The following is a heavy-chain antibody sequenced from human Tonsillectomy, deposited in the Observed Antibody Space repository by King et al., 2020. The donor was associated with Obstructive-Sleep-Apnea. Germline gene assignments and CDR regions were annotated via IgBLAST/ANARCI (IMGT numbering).Heavy chain of an antibody. CDR2: ISTNGGST. CDR3: ALWFGELYDPLSFDY. Sequence: EVQLVESGGGLVQPGGSLRLSCSASGFSFSIYAMHWVRQAPGKGLEYVSAISTNGGSTYYADSVKGRFTVSRDNSKNTVYLQMSSLRPEDTAVYYCALWFGELYDPLSFDYWGQGTLVTVSS. CDR1: GFSFSIYA. J-gene: IGHJ4*02. V-gene: IGHV3-64D*09. D-gene: IGHD3-10*01.